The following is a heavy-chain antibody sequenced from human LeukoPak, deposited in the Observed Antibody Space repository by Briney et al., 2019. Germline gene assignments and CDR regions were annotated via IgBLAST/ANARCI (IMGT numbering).Heavy chain of an antibody. V-gene: IGHV5-10-1*01. CDR2: IYPSDSYT. CDR1: GYRFTSYW. CDR3: ARRDYYGSQSYYWKNWFDP. J-gene: IGHJ5*02. Sequence: GESLKISCQGSGYRFTSYWISWVRQMPGKGLEWMGGIYPSDSYTHYSPSFQGHVTISADRSISTAYLQWSSLKASDTAMYYCARRDYYGSQSYYWKNWFDPWGQGTLVTVSS. D-gene: IGHD3-10*01.